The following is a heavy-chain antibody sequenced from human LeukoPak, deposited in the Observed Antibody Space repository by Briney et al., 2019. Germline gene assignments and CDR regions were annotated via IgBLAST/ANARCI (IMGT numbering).Heavy chain of an antibody. Sequence: ASVKVSCKASGYTFTSYAVHWVRRAPGQSLEWMGYINDGDGNTKYSQEFQGRVTITRDTSASIAYMELSSLRSEDMAFYYCARERGESGGSYFLDYWGQGTLVTVSS. V-gene: IGHV1-3*03. D-gene: IGHD1-26*01. CDR1: GYTFTSYA. CDR3: ARERGESGGSYFLDY. J-gene: IGHJ4*02. CDR2: INDGDGNT.